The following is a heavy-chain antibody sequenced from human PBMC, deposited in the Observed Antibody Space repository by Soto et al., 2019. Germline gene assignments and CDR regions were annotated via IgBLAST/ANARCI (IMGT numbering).Heavy chain of an antibody. CDR1: GFTFSSYA. Sequence: PGGSLRLSCAASGFTFSSYAMSWVRLAPGKGLEWVSAISGSGDSTYYATAYAASVKGRFTISRDDSKNTAYLQMNSLKTEDTAVYYCTRLVIDYGDYDDPSSFDYWGQGTLVTVS. V-gene: IGHV3-23*01. D-gene: IGHD4-17*01. CDR2: ISGSGDST. J-gene: IGHJ4*02. CDR3: TRLVIDYGDYDDPSSFDY.